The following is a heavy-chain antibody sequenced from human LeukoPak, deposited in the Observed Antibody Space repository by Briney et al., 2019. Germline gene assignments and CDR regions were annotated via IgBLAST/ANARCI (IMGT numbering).Heavy chain of an antibody. CDR1: GYTFTGYY. CDR2: FDPEDGET. J-gene: IGHJ4*02. CDR3: ATRIAALPYYFDY. D-gene: IGHD6-6*01. Sequence: ASVKVSCKASGYTFTGYYMHWVRQAPGQGLEWMGGFDPEDGETIYAQKFQGRVTMTEDTSTDTAYMELSSLRSEDTAVYYCATRIAALPYYFDYWGQGTLVTVSS. V-gene: IGHV1-24*01.